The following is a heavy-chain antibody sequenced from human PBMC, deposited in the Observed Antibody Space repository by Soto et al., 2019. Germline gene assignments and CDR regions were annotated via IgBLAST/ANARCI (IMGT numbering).Heavy chain of an antibody. CDR2: IWYDGSNK. V-gene: IGHV3-33*01. Sequence: GGSLRLSCAASGFTFSSYGMHWVRQAPGKGLEWVAVIWYDGSNKYYADSVKGRFTISRDNSKNTLYLQMNSLRAEDTAVYYCARGGHYYDSSGIDYWGQGTLVTVS. D-gene: IGHD3-22*01. J-gene: IGHJ4*02. CDR1: GFTFSSYG. CDR3: ARGGHYYDSSGIDY.